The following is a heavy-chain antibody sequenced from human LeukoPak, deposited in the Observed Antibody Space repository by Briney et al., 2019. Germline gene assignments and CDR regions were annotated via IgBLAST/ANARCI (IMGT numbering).Heavy chain of an antibody. J-gene: IGHJ4*02. D-gene: IGHD1-26*01. CDR3: AKDRSWELRSYIFDY. V-gene: IGHV3-30*18. CDR1: GFTFSSYG. CDR2: ISYDGSNK. Sequence: GRSLRLSCADSGFTFSSYGMHWVRQAPGKGLEWAAVISYDGSNKYYADSVKGRFTISRDNSKNTLYLQMNSLRAEDTAVYYCAKDRSWELRSYIFDYWGQGTLVTVSS.